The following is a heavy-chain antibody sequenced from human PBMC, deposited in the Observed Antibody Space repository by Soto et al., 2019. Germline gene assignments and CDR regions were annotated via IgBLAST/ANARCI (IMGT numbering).Heavy chain of an antibody. Sequence: QVQLQESGPGLVKPSQTLSLTCTVSGGSINSGGYCWSWIRQHPGKGLDWIGCISYGGSPSYNPSLKSRVTISVDTSNNQFSLKLTSVTAADTAVYYCSRGILVWGQGALITASS. CDR2: ISYGGSP. D-gene: IGHD5-18*01. CDR3: SRGILV. CDR1: GGSINSGGYC. J-gene: IGHJ4*02. V-gene: IGHV4-31*03.